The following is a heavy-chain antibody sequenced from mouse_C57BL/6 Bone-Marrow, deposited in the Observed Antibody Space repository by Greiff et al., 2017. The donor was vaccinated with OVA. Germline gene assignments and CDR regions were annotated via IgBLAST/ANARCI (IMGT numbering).Heavy chain of an antibody. V-gene: IGHV1-63*01. D-gene: IGHD3-1*01. CDR2: IYPGGGYT. CDR3: ARSGLCPLDFDV. CDR1: GYTFTNYW. Sequence: QVQLQQSGAELVRPGTSVKMSCKASGYTFTNYWIGWAKQRPGHGLEWIGDIYPGGGYTNYNEKFKGKATLTADTSSSTAYMQFSSLTSEYSAIYCCARSGLCPLDFDVWGTGTTVTVSS. J-gene: IGHJ1*03.